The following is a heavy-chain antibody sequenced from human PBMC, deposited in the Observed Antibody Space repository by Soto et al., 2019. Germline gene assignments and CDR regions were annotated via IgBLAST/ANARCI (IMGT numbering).Heavy chain of an antibody. J-gene: IGHJ6*02. CDR1: GFTFSNAW. CDR3: TTAITMIVVVTYGMDV. CDR2: IKSKTDGGTT. V-gene: IGHV3-15*07. Sequence: VGSLRLSCSASGFTFSNAWMNWVRQAPGKGLEWVGRIKSKTDGGTTDYAAPVKGRFTISRDDSKNTLYLQMNSLKTEDTAVYYCTTAITMIVVVTYGMDVWGQGTTVTVSS. D-gene: IGHD3-22*01.